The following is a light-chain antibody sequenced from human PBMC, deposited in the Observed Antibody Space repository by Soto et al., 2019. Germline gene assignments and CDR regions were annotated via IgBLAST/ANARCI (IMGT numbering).Light chain of an antibody. CDR1: QTISSW. Sequence: DIQMTQSPSTLSASVGDRVTISCRASQTISSWLAWYQQKPGKAPNLLIYKASTLQSGVPSRFSGSGSGTEFTLTISSLQPDVFATYYCQQYNTYSRTFGQGTKVEIE. CDR2: KAS. V-gene: IGKV1-5*03. CDR3: QQYNTYSRT. J-gene: IGKJ1*01.